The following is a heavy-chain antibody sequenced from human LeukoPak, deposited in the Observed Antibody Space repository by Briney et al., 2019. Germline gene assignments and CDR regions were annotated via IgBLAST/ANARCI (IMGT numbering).Heavy chain of an antibody. J-gene: IGHJ1*01. CDR3: ARDSSLDWNDLGVH. CDR1: GFTFRSYA. Sequence: GRSLRLSCGASGFTFRSYAMHWVRQAPGKGLEWVAVISYDGNHQHYADSVKGRFTISRDNSMTAVYLQMNSLKAEDTAVYYCARDSSLDWNDLGVHWSQGALVIVSS. D-gene: IGHD1-1*01. CDR2: ISYDGNHQ. V-gene: IGHV3-30*04.